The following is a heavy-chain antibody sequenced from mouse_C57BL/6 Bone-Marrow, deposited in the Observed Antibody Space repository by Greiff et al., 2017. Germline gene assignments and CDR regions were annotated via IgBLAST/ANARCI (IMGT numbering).Heavy chain of an antibody. CDR1: GYTFTSYT. CDR2: INPSSGYT. CDR3: ARCGYDKGYDMDY. Sequence: VQLQQSGAELARPGASVKMSCKASGYTFTSYTMHWVKQRPGQGLEWIGYINPSSGYTKYNQKFKDKAKLTADKSSSTAYMQLSSLTSEDSAVYYWARCGYDKGYDMDYWGQGTSVTVSS. D-gene: IGHD2-2*01. J-gene: IGHJ4*01. V-gene: IGHV1-4*01.